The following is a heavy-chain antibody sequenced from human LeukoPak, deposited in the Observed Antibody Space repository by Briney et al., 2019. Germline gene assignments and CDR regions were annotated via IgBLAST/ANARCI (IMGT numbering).Heavy chain of an antibody. V-gene: IGHV3-21*01. CDR3: ARGPPIYNYFDY. D-gene: IGHD2/OR15-2a*01. J-gene: IGHJ4*02. CDR1: GFTFSSYS. CDR2: ISSSSSYI. Sequence: PGGSLRLSCAASGFTFSSYSMTWVRQAPGKGLEWVSSISSSSSYIYYAGSVKGRFTISRDNAKNSLYLQMNSLRAEDTAVYYCARGPPIYNYFDYWGQGTLVTVSS.